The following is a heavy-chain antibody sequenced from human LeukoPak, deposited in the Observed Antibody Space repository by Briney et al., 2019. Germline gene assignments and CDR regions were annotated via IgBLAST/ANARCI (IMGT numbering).Heavy chain of an antibody. Sequence: GSLRLSCAASGFTFSRDWMSWVRQAPGKGLEWVANIKQDGSEKYYVDSVKGRFTISRDNSKNTLYLQMNSPRAEDTAVYYCAKVLYYYDSSGYYSWGQGTLVTVSS. CDR1: GFTFSRDW. CDR2: IKQDGSEK. CDR3: AKVLYYYDSSGYYS. V-gene: IGHV3-7*03. D-gene: IGHD3-22*01. J-gene: IGHJ4*02.